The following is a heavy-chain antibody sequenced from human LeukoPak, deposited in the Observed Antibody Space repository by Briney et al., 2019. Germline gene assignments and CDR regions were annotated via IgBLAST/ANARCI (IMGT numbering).Heavy chain of an antibody. CDR2: IYSGGST. CDR1: GFTVSSNY. D-gene: IGHD4-23*01. J-gene: IGHJ4*02. Sequence: PGGSLRLSCAASGFTVSSNYMSWVRQAPGKGLEWVSVIYSGGSTYYADSVKGRFTISRDNSKNTLYLQMNSLRAEDTAVYYCASARLRWYQFDYWGQGTLVTVSS. CDR3: ASARLRWYQFDY. V-gene: IGHV3-53*01.